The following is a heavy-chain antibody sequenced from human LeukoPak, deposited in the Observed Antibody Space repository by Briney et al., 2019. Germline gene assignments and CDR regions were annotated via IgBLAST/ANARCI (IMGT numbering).Heavy chain of an antibody. CDR1: GYSISSGYY. V-gene: IGHV4-38-2*01. D-gene: IGHD5-24*01. Sequence: SETLSLTCAVSGYSISSGYYWGWIRQPPGKGLEWIGSIYHSGSTYYNPSLKSRVTISVDTSKNQFSLKLSSVTAADTAVYYRARQVVEMATISAFDIWGQGTMVTVSS. J-gene: IGHJ3*02. CDR2: IYHSGST. CDR3: ARQVVEMATISAFDI.